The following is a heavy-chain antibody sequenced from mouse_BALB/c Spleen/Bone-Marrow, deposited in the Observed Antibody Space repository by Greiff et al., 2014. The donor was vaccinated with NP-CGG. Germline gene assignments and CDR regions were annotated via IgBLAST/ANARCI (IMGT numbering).Heavy chain of an antibody. J-gene: IGHJ4*01. Sequence: DVHLVESGGGLVKPGGSLKLSCAASGFTFSDFYMYWVRQTPEKRLEWVATISDGGSYIYYPDSVKGRFSISRDDAKNNLYLQMSSLKSEDTAMYSCTRDRGVHGHAMDYWGQGTSVTVSS. D-gene: IGHD1-1*02. CDR3: TRDRGVHGHAMDY. CDR2: ISDGGSYI. CDR1: GFTFSDFY. V-gene: IGHV5-4*02.